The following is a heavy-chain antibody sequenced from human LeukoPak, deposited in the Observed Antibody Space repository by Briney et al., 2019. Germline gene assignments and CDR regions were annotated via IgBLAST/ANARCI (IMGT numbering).Heavy chain of an antibody. D-gene: IGHD6-6*01. V-gene: IGHV3-23*01. CDR3: AKVRMIGSSRYYYYMDV. J-gene: IGHJ6*03. Sequence: PGGSLRLSCAASGFTFSSYAMSWVRQAPGKGLEWVSAIRGSGGSTYYADSVKGRFTISRDNSKNTLYLQMNSLRAEDTAVYYCAKVRMIGSSRYYYYMDVWGKGTTVTVSS. CDR2: IRGSGGST. CDR1: GFTFSSYA.